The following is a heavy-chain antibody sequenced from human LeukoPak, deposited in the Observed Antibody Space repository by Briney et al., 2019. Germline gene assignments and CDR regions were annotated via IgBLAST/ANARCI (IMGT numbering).Heavy chain of an antibody. CDR2: IIPIFGTA. V-gene: IGHV1-69*01. D-gene: IGHD6-19*01. CDR1: GGTFSSYA. Sequence: ASVKVSCKASGGTFSSYAISWVRQAPGQGLEWMGGIIPIFGTANYAQKFQGRVTITADESTSTAYMELSSLRSEDTAVYYCAQRGQWPGTLDYWGQGTLVTVSS. CDR3: AQRGQWPGTLDY. J-gene: IGHJ4*02.